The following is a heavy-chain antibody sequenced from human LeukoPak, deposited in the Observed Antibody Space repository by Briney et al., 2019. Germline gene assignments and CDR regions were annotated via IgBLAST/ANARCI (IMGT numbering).Heavy chain of an antibody. J-gene: IGHJ6*02. Sequence: PGGSLRLSCAASGFTFSSYAMHWVRQAPGKGLEWVAVISYDGSNKYYADSVKGRFTISRDNSKNTLYLQMNSLRAEDTAVYYCARDAGYSSSWSLYYYYGMDVWGQGTTVTVSS. CDR1: GFTFSSYA. CDR3: ARDAGYSSSWSLYYYYGMDV. CDR2: ISYDGSNK. D-gene: IGHD6-13*01. V-gene: IGHV3-30-3*01.